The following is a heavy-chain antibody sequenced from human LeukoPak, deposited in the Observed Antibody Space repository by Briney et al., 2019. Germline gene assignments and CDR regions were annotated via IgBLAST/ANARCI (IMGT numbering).Heavy chain of an antibody. CDR3: ATLYSASPYCFDY. CDR1: CSSISSYY. J-gene: IGHJ4*02. CDR2: IFYTGST. V-gene: IGHV4-59*08. Sequence: SETLSLTCTVSCSSISSYYWSWIRQPPGTGLEWIGNIFYTGSTKYSPSLESRVTLSVDTSKNQFSLKLTSVTAADTAVYYCATLYSASPYCFDYWGQGTLVTVSS. D-gene: IGHD5-12*01.